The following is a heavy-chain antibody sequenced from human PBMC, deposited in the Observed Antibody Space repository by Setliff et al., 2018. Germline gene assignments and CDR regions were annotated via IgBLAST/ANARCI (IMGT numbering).Heavy chain of an antibody. D-gene: IGHD1-26*01. J-gene: IGHJ4*02. CDR3: ARGSGSFPFDY. Sequence: SETLSLTCAVSGYSMSSGYHWAWIRQLPGKGLEWIGTIYHSGSTNYNPSPKSRVMIPLDTSKNQFSLQLFSVTAADTAVYYCARGSGSFPFDYWGQGVLVTVSS. CDR1: GYSMSSGYH. CDR2: IYHSGST. V-gene: IGHV4-38-2*01.